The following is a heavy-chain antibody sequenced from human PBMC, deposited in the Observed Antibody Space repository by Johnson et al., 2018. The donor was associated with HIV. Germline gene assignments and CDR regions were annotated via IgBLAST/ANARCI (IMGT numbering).Heavy chain of an antibody. V-gene: IGHV3-15*01. CDR1: GFTFSDAW. J-gene: IGHJ3*01. Sequence: VQVVESGGGLVKPGGSLRVSCAASGFTFSDAWMSWVRQAPGKGLEWVGRIKRQTDGGTTDYAAPVKGRFTISRDDSKNTLYLQINSLRPEDSAVYYCAKGEAQEGWIQIRLYAFDFWGQGTLVTVSS. D-gene: IGHD5-18*01. CDR3: AKGEAQEGWIQIRLYAFDF. CDR2: IKRQTDGGTT.